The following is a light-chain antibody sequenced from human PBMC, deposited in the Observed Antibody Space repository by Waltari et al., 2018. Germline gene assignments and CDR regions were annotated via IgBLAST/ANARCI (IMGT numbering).Light chain of an antibody. CDR3: MQGLHFPLT. J-gene: IGKJ3*01. CDR2: DAS. Sequence: EIVLTQSPATLSLSPGERATLSCRASQSVGSYLAWYQQRPGQAPRLLISDASNRATGIPARFSGSGSGTDFTLKISRVEAEDVGVYYCMQGLHFPLTFGPGTKVDIK. CDR1: QSVGSY. V-gene: IGKV3-11*01.